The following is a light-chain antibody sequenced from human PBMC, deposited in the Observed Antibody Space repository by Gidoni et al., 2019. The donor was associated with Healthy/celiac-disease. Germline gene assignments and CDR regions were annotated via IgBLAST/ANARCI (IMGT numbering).Light chain of an antibody. CDR1: SSDVGGYNY. Sequence: SALTPPRPVVRAPGQSVTISCTGTSSDVGGYNYVSWYQQHPGKAPKLMIYDVSKRPSGVPDRFSGSKSGNTASLTISGLQAEDEADYYCCSYAGSYTLVVFGGGTKLTVL. V-gene: IGLV2-11*01. J-gene: IGLJ2*01. CDR3: CSYAGSYTLVV. CDR2: DVS.